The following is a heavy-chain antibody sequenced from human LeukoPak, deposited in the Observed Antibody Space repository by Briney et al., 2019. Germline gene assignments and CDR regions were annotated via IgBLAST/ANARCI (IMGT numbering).Heavy chain of an antibody. Sequence: GVSLRLSQAASVFTFNIYGMSCVRQAPAKGLEWGLDIRGSGGSTYYADSVKGRFTISRDNSKNTLYVQMNSLRGEDTAVYYCAKDHSGRGYNWFDHWGQGTLVTVSS. D-gene: IGHD3-10*01. CDR2: IRGSGGST. CDR3: AKDHSGRGYNWFDH. J-gene: IGHJ5*02. V-gene: IGHV3-23*01. CDR1: VFTFNIYG.